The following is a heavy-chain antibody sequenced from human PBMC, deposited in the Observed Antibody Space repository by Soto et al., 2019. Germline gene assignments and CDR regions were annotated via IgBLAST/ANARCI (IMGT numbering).Heavy chain of an antibody. Sequence: NPSETLSLTCAVSGYSISSGYYWGWVRQPPGKGLDWIGNIYYSGSTFYNPSLRSRVTLSVDTSKNQFSLRLNSVTVADTAVYFCAGFVVPASRNSDFDYWGQGTLVTVSS. V-gene: IGHV4-38-2*01. CDR2: IYYSGST. CDR1: GYSISSGYY. CDR3: AGFVVPASRNSDFDY. J-gene: IGHJ4*02. D-gene: IGHD2-15*01.